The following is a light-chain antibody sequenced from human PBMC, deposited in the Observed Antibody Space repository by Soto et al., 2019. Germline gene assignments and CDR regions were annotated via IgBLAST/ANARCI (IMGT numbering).Light chain of an antibody. CDR1: QSVGSN. J-gene: IGKJ2*01. V-gene: IGKV3-15*01. CDR3: QQYDKWPYT. CDR2: GAF. Sequence: EIVLTQSQATLSVSPGERATLSCRTSQSVGSNLAWYQQKPGQAPRLLIYGAFIRAPGFPVTFRGTGSGSEFTLTITSLQSEDGALYYCQQYDKWPYTFGQGTKVDIK.